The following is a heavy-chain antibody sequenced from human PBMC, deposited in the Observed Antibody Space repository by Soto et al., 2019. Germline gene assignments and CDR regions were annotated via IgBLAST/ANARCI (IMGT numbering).Heavy chain of an antibody. V-gene: IGHV3-23*01. CDR1: GFDLSRDV. CDR3: AKTHSGSFFAAFDP. D-gene: IGHD1-26*01. Sequence: GGSLRLTCAAYGFDLSRDVMNWVRQAPGKGLEWVGSIYGSGRTKYYADTVKGRFNISRHNSKNPLYLPLNTLRAEHTAFYYCAKTHSGSFFAAFDPWGQGTRDTAPQ. CDR2: IYGSGRTK. J-gene: IGHJ5*02.